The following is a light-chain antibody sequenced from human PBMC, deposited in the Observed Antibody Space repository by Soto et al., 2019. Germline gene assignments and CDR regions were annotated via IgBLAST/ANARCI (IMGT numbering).Light chain of an antibody. CDR1: QSVSSC. CDR2: DTS. J-gene: IGKJ5*01. V-gene: IGKV3-11*01. Sequence: EIVLTQSPATVSLSPGETVTLSCRASQSVSSCLAWYQQKPGQAPRLLIYDTSIRAAAIPARFSGGGSGTDFTLTISSLEPEDFAVYFCQQCGTRPPITFGQGTRLEIK. CDR3: QQCGTRPPIT.